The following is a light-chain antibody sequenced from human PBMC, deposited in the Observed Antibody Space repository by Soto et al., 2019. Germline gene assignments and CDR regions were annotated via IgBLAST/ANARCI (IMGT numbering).Light chain of an antibody. V-gene: IGLV2-14*01. CDR2: EVS. CDR3: SSYTGSSVCV. CDR1: SSDVGGYNY. J-gene: IGLJ1*01. Sequence: QSVLTQPASVSGSPGQSITISCTGTSSDVGGYNYVSWYQQHPGKAPKLMIYEVSNRPSGVSNRFSGSKSGNTASLTISGLQAEDEADYYCSSYTGSSVCVFGTGTKVTVL.